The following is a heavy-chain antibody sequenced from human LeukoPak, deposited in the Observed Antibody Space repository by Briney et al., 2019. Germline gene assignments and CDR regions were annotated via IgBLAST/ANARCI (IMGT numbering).Heavy chain of an antibody. D-gene: IGHD4-11*01. CDR2: ITYDGSNK. CDR3: ARGDYSTLYYSDY. V-gene: IGHV3-30*03. Sequence: PGGSLRLSCAASGFNFRKYGIHWVRQAPGKGLEWVAVITYDGSNKYYADSVKGRFTISRDDSKNTLYLQMNSLRAEDTAVYYCARGDYSTLYYSDYWGQGALVTVSS. J-gene: IGHJ4*02. CDR1: GFNFRKYG.